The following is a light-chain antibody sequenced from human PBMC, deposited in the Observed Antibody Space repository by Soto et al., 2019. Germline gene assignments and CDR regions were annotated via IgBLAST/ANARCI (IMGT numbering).Light chain of an antibody. J-gene: IGLJ1*01. CDR1: SSDVGGYNY. CDR3: SSYTSSSIPYV. CDR2: DVS. V-gene: IGLV2-14*01. Sequence: QSALTQPASVSGSPGQSITISCTGTSSDVGGYNYVSWYQQHPGKAPKLMIYDVSNRPSGVSNRFSGSKSGNTASLTISGLQAEDEGDYYCSSYTSSSIPYVFGTGTKLTVL.